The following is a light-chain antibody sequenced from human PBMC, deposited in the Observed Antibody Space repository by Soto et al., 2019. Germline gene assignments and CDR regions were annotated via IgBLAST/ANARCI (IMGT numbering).Light chain of an antibody. V-gene: IGLV1-40*01. CDR1: SSNIGAGYD. CDR2: GNS. CDR3: QSYDSSLSGVV. Sequence: QSVLTQPPSVSGAPGQRVTISCTGGSSNIGAGYDVHWYQQLPGAAPKLLIFGNSNRRPGVPDRFSGSKSGTSASLAITGLLAEDEADYNCQSYDSSLSGVVFGGGTKLTVL. J-gene: IGLJ3*02.